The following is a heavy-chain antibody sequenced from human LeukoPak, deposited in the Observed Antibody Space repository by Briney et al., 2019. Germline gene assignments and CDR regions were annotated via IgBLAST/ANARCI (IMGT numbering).Heavy chain of an antibody. CDR1: GFTFSSYG. J-gene: IGHJ6*02. Sequence: GGSLRLSCAASGFTFSSYGIHWVRQAPGKGLEWEAVIWYDGRNKYYVDSVKGRFTISRDNSKNTLYLQMNSLRAEDTAVYYCVRDGYSGYGMDVWGQGTTVTVSS. CDR2: IWYDGRNK. V-gene: IGHV3-33*01. D-gene: IGHD2-15*01. CDR3: VRDGYSGYGMDV.